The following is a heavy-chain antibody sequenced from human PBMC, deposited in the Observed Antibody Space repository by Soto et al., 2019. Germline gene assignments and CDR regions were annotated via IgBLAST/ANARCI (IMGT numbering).Heavy chain of an antibody. CDR3: AREAGYCSRTSCYRRAFDT. Sequence: EVQLVESGGDLVQPGGSLRLSCAASGFTFSGHWMHWVRQVPGKGREWVSRINTDGGTSAYADSVKGRFTISRDNAKNTLYLQMNALRAEDTAVYYCAREAGYCSRTSCYRRAFDTWGQGTTVTVSS. J-gene: IGHJ3*02. CDR2: INTDGGTS. V-gene: IGHV3-74*03. D-gene: IGHD2-2*01. CDR1: GFTFSGHW.